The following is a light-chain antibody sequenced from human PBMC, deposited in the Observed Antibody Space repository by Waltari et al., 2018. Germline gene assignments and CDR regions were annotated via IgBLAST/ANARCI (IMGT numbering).Light chain of an antibody. CDR2: GAS. J-gene: IGKJ1*01. CDR1: QSVTRA. Sequence: ELVLTPSPGNLSLSPGESATLSCRTSQSVTRALAWYQQKPGQAPRLLIYGASNRATGIPDRFSGSGSGTDFSLTISSLEPEDFAVYYCQHYLRLPVTFGQGTKVEVK. CDR3: QHYLRLPVT. V-gene: IGKV3-20*01.